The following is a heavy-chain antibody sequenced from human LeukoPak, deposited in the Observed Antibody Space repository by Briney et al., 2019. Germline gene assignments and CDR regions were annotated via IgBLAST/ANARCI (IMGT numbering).Heavy chain of an antibody. CDR3: ARGGIVGATSDAFDI. V-gene: IGHV1-2*02. CDR1: GYTFTGYY. CDR2: INPNSGGT. J-gene: IGHJ3*02. D-gene: IGHD1-26*01. Sequence: ASVKVSCKASGYTFTGYYMHWVRQAPGQGLEWMGWINPNSGGTNCAQKFQGRVTMTRDTSISTAYMELSRLRSDDTAVYYCARGGIVGATSDAFDIWGQGTMVTVSS.